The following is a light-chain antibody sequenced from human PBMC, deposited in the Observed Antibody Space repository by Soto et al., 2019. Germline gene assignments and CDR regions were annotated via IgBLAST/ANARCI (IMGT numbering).Light chain of an antibody. CDR3: QQSFRTPIT. CDR2: AAS. V-gene: IGKV1-39*01. Sequence: DIQMTQSPSSLSASVGDRVTITCWTSQTISTYLNWYQHKPGKAPELLIYAASNLQSGVPSRFSGTGSGTDFTLTISSLQPEDSATYYGQQSFRTPITFGQGTRLEIK. J-gene: IGKJ5*01. CDR1: QTISTY.